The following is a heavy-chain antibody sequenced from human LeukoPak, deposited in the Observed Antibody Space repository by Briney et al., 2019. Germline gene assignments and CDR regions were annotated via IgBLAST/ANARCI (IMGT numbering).Heavy chain of an antibody. CDR2: IIPIFGTA. D-gene: IGHD3-3*01. J-gene: IGHJ4*02. CDR1: GGTFSSYA. V-gene: IGHV1-69*05. CDR3: ARLGSGYYHFDY. Sequence: ASVKVSCKASGGTFSSYAISWVRQAPGQGLEWMGRIIPIFGTANYAQKFQGRVTITTDESTSTAYMELSSLRSEDTAVYYCARLGSGYYHFDYGGQGTLVTVSS.